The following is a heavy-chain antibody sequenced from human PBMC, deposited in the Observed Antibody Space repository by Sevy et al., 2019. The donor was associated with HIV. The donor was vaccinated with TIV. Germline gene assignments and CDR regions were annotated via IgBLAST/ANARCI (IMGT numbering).Heavy chain of an antibody. D-gene: IGHD6-13*01. Sequence: GGSLRLSCAASGFTFSSYAMHWVRQAPGKGLEWVAVISYDGSNKYYADSVKGRFTNSRDNSKNTLYLQMNSLRAEDTAVYYCARDRLSSSFLYYYYYMDVWGKGTTVTVSS. CDR1: GFTFSSYA. J-gene: IGHJ6*03. CDR3: ARDRLSSSFLYYYYYMDV. V-gene: IGHV3-30-3*01. CDR2: ISYDGSNK.